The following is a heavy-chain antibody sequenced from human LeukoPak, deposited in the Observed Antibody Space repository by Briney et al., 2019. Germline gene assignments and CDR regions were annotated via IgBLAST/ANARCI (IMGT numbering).Heavy chain of an antibody. CDR3: VRSASYGILDY. J-gene: IGHJ4*02. Sequence: AVKVSCKHSLGTLSSYAICWVRQAPGQGLEWMGGIIPIFGTANYAQKFQGRVTITADESTSTAYMELSSLRSEDTAVYYCVRSASYGILDYWGQGTLVTVSS. D-gene: IGHD2-8*01. V-gene: IGHV1-69*13. CDR1: LGTLSSYA. CDR2: IIPIFGTA.